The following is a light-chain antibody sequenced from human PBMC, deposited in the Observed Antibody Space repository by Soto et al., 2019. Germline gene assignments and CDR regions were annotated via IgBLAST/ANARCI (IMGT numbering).Light chain of an antibody. CDR2: KAS. J-gene: IGKJ1*01. CDR3: QHYNSYSEA. Sequence: IRMYISPSTLSGYVGDRVTITCRASQTISSWLAWYQQKPGKAPKLLIYKASTLKSGVPSRFSGSGSGTEFTLTISSLQPDDFATYYCQHYNSYSEAFGQGTIVDVK. CDR1: QTISSW. V-gene: IGKV1-5*03.